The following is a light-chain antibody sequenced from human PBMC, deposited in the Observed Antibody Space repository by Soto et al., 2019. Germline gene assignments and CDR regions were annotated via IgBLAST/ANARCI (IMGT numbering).Light chain of an antibody. CDR2: EGS. CDR1: SSDVGRYNL. V-gene: IGLV2-23*01. J-gene: IGLJ2*01. CDR3: CSYAGSSTPHVV. Sequence: QSVLTQPASVSGSPGQSITISCTGTSSDVGRYNLVSWYQQHPGKAPKLMIYEGSKRPSGVSNRFSGSKSGNTASLTISGLQAEDEVDYYCCSYAGSSTPHVVFGGVTKLTVL.